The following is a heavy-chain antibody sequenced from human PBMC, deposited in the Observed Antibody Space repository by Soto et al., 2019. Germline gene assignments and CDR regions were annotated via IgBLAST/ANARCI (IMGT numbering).Heavy chain of an antibody. D-gene: IGHD5-18*01. CDR2: MNPNSGNT. CDR3: ARGRSYGFPFDY. CDR1: GYTFTSYD. Sequence: ASVKVSCKASGYTFTSYDINWVRQATGQGLEWMGWMNPNSGNTGYAQKFKGRVTMTRNTSISIAYMELNSLRSDDTAVYYCARGRSYGFPFDYWGQGTPVTVS. J-gene: IGHJ4*02. V-gene: IGHV1-8*01.